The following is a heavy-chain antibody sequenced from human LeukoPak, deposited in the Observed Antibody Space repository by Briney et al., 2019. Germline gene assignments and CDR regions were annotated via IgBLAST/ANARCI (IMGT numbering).Heavy chain of an antibody. D-gene: IGHD6-13*01. CDR2: ISGSGGST. CDR1: GFTFSSYA. Sequence: PGGSLRLSCAASGFTFSSYAMSWVRQAPGKGLEWVSAISGSGGSTYYADSVKGRFTISRDNSKNTLYLQMNSLRAEDTAVYYCAKDSSPLRYSSSWPYWGQGTLVTVSS. CDR3: AKDSSPLRYSSSWPY. J-gene: IGHJ4*02. V-gene: IGHV3-23*01.